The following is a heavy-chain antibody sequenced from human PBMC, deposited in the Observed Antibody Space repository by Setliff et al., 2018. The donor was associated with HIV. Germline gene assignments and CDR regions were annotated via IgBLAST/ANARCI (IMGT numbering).Heavy chain of an antibody. CDR2: INPSDGST. J-gene: IGHJ5*02. CDR1: GYMFTSYY. CDR3: ARGRYYDSGTYFTET. Sequence: ASVKVSCKASGYMFTSYYMHWVRQAPGQGLEWMGIINPSDGSTSYAQKFQGRVTMTRDTSTSTVYMELSRFRSEDTAVYYCARGRYYDSGTYFTETWGQGTLVTVSS. V-gene: IGHV1-46*01. D-gene: IGHD3-10*01.